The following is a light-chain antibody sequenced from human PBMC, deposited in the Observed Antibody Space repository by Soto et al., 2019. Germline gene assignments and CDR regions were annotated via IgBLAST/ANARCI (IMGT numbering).Light chain of an antibody. J-gene: IGKJ1*01. CDR1: QSVSSN. Sequence: EIVMTQSPATLSVSPGERATLSCRASQSVSSNLAWYQQKPGQAPRLLIYGASTRATGIPARFSGSGSGTEFTLTISSLQSEDFAVYYCQQYNNWCTFGQGTKVEI. V-gene: IGKV3-15*01. CDR3: QQYNNWCT. CDR2: GAS.